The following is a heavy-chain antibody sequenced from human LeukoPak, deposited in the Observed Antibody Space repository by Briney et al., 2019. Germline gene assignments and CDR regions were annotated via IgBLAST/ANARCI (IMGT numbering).Heavy chain of an antibody. CDR3: ASSSWYAYFQH. D-gene: IGHD6-13*01. J-gene: IGHJ1*01. V-gene: IGHV4-4*09. CDR2: IYSSGST. CDR1: AGSISNYY. Sequence: SETLSLTCAVSAGSISNYYWSWLRQLPGKGPEWIGYIYSSGSTNYNPSLKSRVTISVDTSKNQFSLKLSSVTAADTAVYYCASSSWYAYFQHWGQGTLVTVSS.